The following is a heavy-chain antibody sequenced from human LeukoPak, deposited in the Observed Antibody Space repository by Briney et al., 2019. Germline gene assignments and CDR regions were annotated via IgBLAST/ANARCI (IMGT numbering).Heavy chain of an antibody. Sequence: GGSLRLSCAASRFTFSTYPMHWVRQAPGKGLEWVAVISYDGSNKYYADSLRGRFTISRDNSKNTLYLQMNSLRAEDTAVYYCAKDLAGYSSSRGVFDYWGQGTLVTVSS. CDR3: AKDLAGYSSSRGVFDY. J-gene: IGHJ4*02. CDR2: ISYDGSNK. CDR1: RFTFSTYP. D-gene: IGHD6-6*01. V-gene: IGHV3-30*07.